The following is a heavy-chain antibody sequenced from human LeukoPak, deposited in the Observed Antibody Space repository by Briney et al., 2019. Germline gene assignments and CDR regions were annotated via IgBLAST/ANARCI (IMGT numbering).Heavy chain of an antibody. CDR2: IYYSGST. D-gene: IGHD3-22*01. V-gene: IGHV4-59*08. CDR1: GGSISSYY. J-gene: IGHJ4*02. Sequence: SETLSLTCTVSGGSISSYYWSWIRQPPGKGLEWIGYIYYSGSTNYNPSLKSRVTISVDTSKNQFSLKLSSVTAADTAVYYCARLGYYDSSGYNYWGQGSLVTVSS. CDR3: ARLGYYDSSGYNY.